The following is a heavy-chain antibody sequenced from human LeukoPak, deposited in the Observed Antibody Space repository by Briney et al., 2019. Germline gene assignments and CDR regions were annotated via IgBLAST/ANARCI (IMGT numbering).Heavy chain of an antibody. CDR1: GGSISSHY. J-gene: IGHJ5*02. D-gene: IGHD2-2*01. CDR2: IYYSGST. Sequence: KPSEALSLTCTVSGGSISSHYWGGIRQTPGKGLEWIGYIYYSGSTNYNPSLKSRVTISVDTSKNQFSLKLSSVTAADTAVYYCARVLTAVYNWFDPWGQGTLVTVSS. CDR3: ARVLTAVYNWFDP. V-gene: IGHV4-59*11.